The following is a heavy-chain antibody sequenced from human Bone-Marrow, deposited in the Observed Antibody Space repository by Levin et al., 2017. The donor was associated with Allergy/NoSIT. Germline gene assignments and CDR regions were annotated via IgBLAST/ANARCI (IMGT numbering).Heavy chain of an antibody. CDR1: GLTVSRNY. CDR2: IYSGGST. Sequence: RGSLRLSCAASGLTVSRNYMTWVRQAPGKGLEWVSVIYSGGSTYYADSVKGRFTISRDNSKNTLYLQMNNLRAEDTAVYYCAGLESGTFSSPLHYWGQGTLVTVSS. CDR3: AGLESGTFSSPLHY. D-gene: IGHD1-1*01. V-gene: IGHV3-53*01. J-gene: IGHJ4*02.